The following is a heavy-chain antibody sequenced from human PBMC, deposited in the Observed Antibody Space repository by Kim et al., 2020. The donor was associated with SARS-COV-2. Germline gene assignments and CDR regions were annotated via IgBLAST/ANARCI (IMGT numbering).Heavy chain of an antibody. CDR3: ANLFDY. Sequence: GGSLRLSCAASGFTFSSYDMHWVRQAPGKGLEWVAVISYDGSNKYYAYSVKGRFTISRDNSKNTLYLQMNSVRAEETAVYYCANLFDYWGQGTLVTVSS. CDR1: GFTFSSYD. V-gene: IGHV3-30*18. CDR2: ISYDGSNK. J-gene: IGHJ4*02.